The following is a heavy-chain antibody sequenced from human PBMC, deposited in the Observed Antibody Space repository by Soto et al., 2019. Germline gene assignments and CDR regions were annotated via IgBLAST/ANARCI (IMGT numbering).Heavy chain of an antibody. CDR3: AGRTSLASVEIFSGGLSGYNWVDP. CDR1: GGSISNPIYY. CDR2: IFYSGRT. Sequence: QLQLRESGPGLVKPSETLSLTCTVSGGSISNPIYYWAWIRQPPGKGLEWIGSIFYSGRTYYNPSLKSRVTMSVDTSQNQFSLRLSSVTAADTAVYYCAGRTSLASVEIFSGGLSGYNWVDPWGRGTLVTVSS. J-gene: IGHJ5*01. D-gene: IGHD3-3*01. V-gene: IGHV4-39*01.